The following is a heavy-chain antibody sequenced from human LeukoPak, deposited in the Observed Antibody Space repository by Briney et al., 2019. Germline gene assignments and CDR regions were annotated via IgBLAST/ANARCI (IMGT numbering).Heavy chain of an antibody. D-gene: IGHD3-22*01. Sequence: GGSLRLSCAASGFIFSSYSMNWVRQAPGKGLEWVSSISSSSYIYYADSVKGRFTISRDNAKNSLYLQMNSLRAEDTAVYYCARVLHKRNYDSSIYYGYWGQGTLVTVSS. CDR2: ISSSSYI. CDR1: GFIFSSYS. CDR3: ARVLHKRNYDSSIYYGY. J-gene: IGHJ4*02. V-gene: IGHV3-21*01.